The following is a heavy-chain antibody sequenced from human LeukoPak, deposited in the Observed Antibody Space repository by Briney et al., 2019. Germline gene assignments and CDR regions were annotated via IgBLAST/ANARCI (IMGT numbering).Heavy chain of an antibody. Sequence: PGGSLRLSCATSGFMFKTYCMHWVRQAPGKGLVWVSRINNDGHSINYADSVKGRFTTSRDNAKNTLFLHMNSLRAEDTGVYYCARDNLEWGSVFDYWGQGTLVTVSS. CDR1: GFMFKTYC. CDR2: INNDGHSI. V-gene: IGHV3-74*01. J-gene: IGHJ4*02. D-gene: IGHD3-16*01. CDR3: ARDNLEWGSVFDY.